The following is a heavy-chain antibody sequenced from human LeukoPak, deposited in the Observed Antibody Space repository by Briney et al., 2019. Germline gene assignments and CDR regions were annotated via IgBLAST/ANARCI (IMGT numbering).Heavy chain of an antibody. V-gene: IGHV3-23*01. CDR3: AKDYYDISGSRYDF. D-gene: IGHD3-22*01. Sequence: GGSLRLSCAASGFTFSSYAMSWVRQAPGKGLEWVSTINGGGVNTHYADSVGGRFTISRDNSKNTLYMQVNSLRAEDTAVYYCAKDYYDISGSRYDFWGQGTLVTVSS. CDR2: INGGGVNT. CDR1: GFTFSSYA. J-gene: IGHJ4*02.